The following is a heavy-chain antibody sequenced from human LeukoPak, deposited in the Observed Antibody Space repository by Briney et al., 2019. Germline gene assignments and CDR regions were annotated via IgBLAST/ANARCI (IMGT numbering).Heavy chain of an antibody. CDR1: GGSISSGGYY. CDR3: ARDIAAAGTGYYYYAMDV. J-gene: IGHJ6*02. D-gene: IGHD6-13*01. V-gene: IGHV4-30-2*01. CDR2: IYHSGST. Sequence: PSETLSLTCTVSGGSISSGGYYWSWIRQPPGKGLEWIGYIYHSGSTYYNPSLKSRVTISVDRSESQFSLKLSSVTAADTAVYYCARDIAAAGTGYYYYAMDVWGQGTTVTVSS.